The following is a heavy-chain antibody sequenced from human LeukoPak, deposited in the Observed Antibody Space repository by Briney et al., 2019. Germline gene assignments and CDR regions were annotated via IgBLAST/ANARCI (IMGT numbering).Heavy chain of an antibody. J-gene: IGHJ4*02. CDR1: GYTFTSYG. CDR2: ISAYNGNT. D-gene: IGHD3-22*01. CDR3: ARSMDYYDSSGHTENFDY. Sequence: ASVKVSCKASGYTFTSYGISWVRQAPGQGLEWMGWISAYNGNTNYAQKLQGRITMTTDTSTSTAYMELRSLRSDDTAVYYCARSMDYYDSSGHTENFDYWGQGTLVTVSS. V-gene: IGHV1-18*01.